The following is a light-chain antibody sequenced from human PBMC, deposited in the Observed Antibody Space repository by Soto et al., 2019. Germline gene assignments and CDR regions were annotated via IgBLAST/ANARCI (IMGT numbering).Light chain of an antibody. J-gene: IGLJ1*01. Sequence: QSALTQPASVSGSPGQSITISCTGTSSDVGGYNYVSWFQQHPGKAPKLMMYEVSNRPSGVSNRFSGSRSGNTASLTISGLQSEDEAEYYCNSYTSSGTFVFGTGTKLTVL. CDR1: SSDVGGYNY. CDR2: EVS. CDR3: NSYTSSGTFV. V-gene: IGLV2-14*01.